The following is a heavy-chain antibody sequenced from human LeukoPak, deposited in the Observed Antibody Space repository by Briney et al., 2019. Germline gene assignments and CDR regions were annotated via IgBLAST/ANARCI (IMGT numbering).Heavy chain of an antibody. V-gene: IGHV1-69*01. CDR2: IIPIFGTA. J-gene: IGHJ4*02. D-gene: IGHD5-12*01. CDR1: GGTFSSYA. CDR3: ARSHVKIVATGELDY. Sequence: SVKVSYKASGGTFSSYAISWVRQAPGQGLEWMGGIIPIFGTANYAQKFQGRVTITADESTSTAYMELSSLRSEDTAVYYCARSHVKIVATGELDYWGQGTLVTVSS.